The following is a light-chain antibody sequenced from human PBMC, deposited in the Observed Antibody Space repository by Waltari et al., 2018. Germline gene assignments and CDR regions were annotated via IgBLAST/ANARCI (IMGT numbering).Light chain of an antibody. CDR3: MIWHRGVWV. J-gene: IGLJ3*02. V-gene: IGLV5-45*03. CDR1: SGVHVVSYH. Sequence: QAVVTQPSSLSASPGASASLTCTLRSGVHVVSYHLYWYQQKAGSPPQFLLRYKSVSDKQLGSGVPSRFSGSKDASANVGILLSSGLRSEDEADYYCMIWHRGVWVSGGGTQLTVL. CDR2: YKSVSDK.